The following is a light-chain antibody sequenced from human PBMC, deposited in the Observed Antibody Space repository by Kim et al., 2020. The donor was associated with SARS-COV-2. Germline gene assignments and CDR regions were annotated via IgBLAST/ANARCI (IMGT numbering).Light chain of an antibody. Sequence: SVSPAQTSSLTRSDAEFEDNYACCYQQQPGHPPLLIIYQGSKRPSGIPGRFSCSYSGNTATLTISRTQAMDEADYYCQAWDSSTVVFGTGTKVTVL. J-gene: IGLJ1*01. CDR2: QGS. V-gene: IGLV3-1*01. CDR3: QAWDSSTVV. CDR1: EFEDNY.